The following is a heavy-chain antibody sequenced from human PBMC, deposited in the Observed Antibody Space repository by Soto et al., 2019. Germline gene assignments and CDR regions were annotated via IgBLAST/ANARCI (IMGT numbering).Heavy chain of an antibody. CDR3: AXXXXXSWYEIDY. D-gene: IGHD6-13*01. CDR2: ISGSGGST. J-gene: IGHJ4*02. V-gene: IGHV3-23*01. Sequence: EVQLLESGGGLVQPGGSLRLSCAASGFTFSNYAVTWVRQAPGKGLEWVSTISGSGGSTYYADSVKGRFTISRDNSKXXXXLXXXXXXXXDTAVYYCAXXXXXSWYEIDYWGQGTLVTVSS. CDR1: GFTFSNYA.